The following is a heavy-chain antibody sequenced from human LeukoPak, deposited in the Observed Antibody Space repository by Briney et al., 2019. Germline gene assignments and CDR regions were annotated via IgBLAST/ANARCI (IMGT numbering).Heavy chain of an antibody. J-gene: IGHJ3*01. D-gene: IGHD3-3*01. V-gene: IGHV3-53*01. Sequence: GGSLRLSCAASGFTVGSNYMTWVRPAPGKGVEWVSVIYANGNTYYADSVKGRFTISRDNSRNTLYLQMNSLRDEDTAVYYCTRGPEWSRPVGDACDVWGQGTMVTVSS. CDR2: IYANGNT. CDR3: TRGPEWSRPVGDACDV. CDR1: GFTVGSNY.